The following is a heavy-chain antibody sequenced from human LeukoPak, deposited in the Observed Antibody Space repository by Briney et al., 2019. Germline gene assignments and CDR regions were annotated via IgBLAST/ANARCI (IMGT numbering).Heavy chain of an antibody. Sequence: SETLSLTCTVSGGSISSGSYYWSWIRQPAGKGLEWIGRIYTSGSTNYNPSLKSRVTISVDTSKNQFSLKLSSVTAADTAVYYCASGKDYYDSSGYYYVLDYWGQGTLVTVSS. CDR1: GGSISSGSYY. CDR3: ASGKDYYDSSGYYYVLDY. V-gene: IGHV4-61*02. CDR2: IYTSGST. D-gene: IGHD3-22*01. J-gene: IGHJ4*02.